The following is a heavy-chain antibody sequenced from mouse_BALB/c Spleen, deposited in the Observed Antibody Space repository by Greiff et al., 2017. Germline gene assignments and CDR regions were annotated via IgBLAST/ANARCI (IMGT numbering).Heavy chain of an antibody. V-gene: IGHV1-12*01. Sequence: LQQPGAELVKPGASVKMSCKASGYTFTSYNMHWVKQTPGQGLEWIGAIYPGNGDTSYNQKFKGKATLTADKSSSTAYMQLSSLTSEDSAVYYCARDLVGFAYWGQGTLVTVSA. D-gene: IGHD2-2*01. J-gene: IGHJ3*01. CDR3: ARDLVGFAY. CDR2: IYPGNGDT. CDR1: GYTFTSYN.